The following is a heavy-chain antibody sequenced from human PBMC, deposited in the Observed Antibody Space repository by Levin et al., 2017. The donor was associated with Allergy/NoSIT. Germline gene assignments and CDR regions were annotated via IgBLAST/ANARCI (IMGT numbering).Heavy chain of an antibody. CDR1: GFTFSSEA. V-gene: IGHV3-23*01. J-gene: IGHJ4*02. D-gene: IGHD4-23*01. CDR2: ISGSGGST. Sequence: GESLKISCAASGFTFSSEAMSWVRQAPGKGLEWVSSISGSGGSTNYADSVRGRFTISRDNSKNTLYLQMDSLRADDAAVYFCAKSIRVVTHYCDYWGQGTLVTVSS. CDR3: AKSIRVVTHYCDY.